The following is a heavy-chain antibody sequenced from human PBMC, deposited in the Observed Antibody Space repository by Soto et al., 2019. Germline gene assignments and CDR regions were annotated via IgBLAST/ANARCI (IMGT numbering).Heavy chain of an antibody. J-gene: IGHJ4*02. D-gene: IGHD3-22*01. CDR3: ASAYYYDSSGPCPFDY. CDR1: GFTFSSYS. CDR2: ISSSSSTI. Sequence: PGGSLRLSCAASGFTFSSYSMNWVRQAPGKGLEWVSYISSSSSTIYYADSVKGRFTISRDNAKNSLYLQMNSLRAEDTAVYYCASAYYYDSSGPCPFDYWGQGTLVTVSS. V-gene: IGHV3-48*01.